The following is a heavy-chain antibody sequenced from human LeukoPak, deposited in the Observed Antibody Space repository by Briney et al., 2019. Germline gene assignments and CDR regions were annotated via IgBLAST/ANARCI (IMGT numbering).Heavy chain of an antibody. CDR3: ATSSPDCSGGSCYLDYYGMDV. V-gene: IGHV4-4*07. J-gene: IGHJ6*02. D-gene: IGHD2-15*01. CDR1: GGSISSYY. CDR2: IYTSGST. Sequence: SETLSLTCTVSGGSISSYYWSWIRQPAGKGLEWIGRIYTSGSTNYNPSPKSRVTMSVDTSKNQFSLKLSSVTAADTAVYYCATSSPDCSGGSCYLDYYGMDVWGQGTTVTVSS.